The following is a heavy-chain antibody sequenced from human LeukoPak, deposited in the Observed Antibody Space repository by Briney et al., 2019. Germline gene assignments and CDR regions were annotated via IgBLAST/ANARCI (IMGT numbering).Heavy chain of an antibody. D-gene: IGHD3-16*02. CDR2: ISGSGDST. V-gene: IGHV3-23*01. Sequence: PGGSLRLSCAASGFTFSSYAMSWVRQAPGKGLEWVSAISGSGDSTYYADSVKGRFTISRDSSKNTLYLQMNSLRAEDTAVYYCAKTDGEYDYVWGSYRPVNFDYWGQGTLVTVSS. J-gene: IGHJ4*02. CDR3: AKTDGEYDYVWGSYRPVNFDY. CDR1: GFTFSSYA.